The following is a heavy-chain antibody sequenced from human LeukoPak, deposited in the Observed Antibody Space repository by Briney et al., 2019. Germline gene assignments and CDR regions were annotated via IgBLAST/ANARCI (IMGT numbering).Heavy chain of an antibody. Sequence: SETLSLTCAVYGGSFSGYYWSWIRQPPGKGLEWIGEINHSGSTNYNPSLKSRVTISVDTSKNQFSLQLNSVTPEDTAVYYCAREPVITGKVTPHNYYGMDVWGQGTTVTVSS. J-gene: IGHJ6*02. D-gene: IGHD1-14*01. CDR1: GGSFSGYY. V-gene: IGHV4-34*01. CDR3: AREPVITGKVTPHNYYGMDV. CDR2: INHSGST.